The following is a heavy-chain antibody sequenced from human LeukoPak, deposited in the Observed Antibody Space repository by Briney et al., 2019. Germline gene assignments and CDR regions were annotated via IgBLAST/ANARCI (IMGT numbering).Heavy chain of an antibody. Sequence: GGSLRLSCAASGFTLSSYGMHWVRQAPGKGLEWVGRIKSKTDGGTTDYAAPVKGRFTISRGDSKNTLYLQMNSLKTEDTAVYYCTTGRDNYYYMDVWGKGTTVTVSS. J-gene: IGHJ6*03. CDR1: GFTLSSYG. CDR3: TTGRDNYYYMDV. CDR2: IKSKTDGGTT. V-gene: IGHV3-15*01. D-gene: IGHD5-24*01.